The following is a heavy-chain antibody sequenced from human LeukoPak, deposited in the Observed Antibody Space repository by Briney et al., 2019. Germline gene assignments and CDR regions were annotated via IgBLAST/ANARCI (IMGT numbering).Heavy chain of an antibody. D-gene: IGHD6-13*01. J-gene: IGHJ4*02. CDR2: LYFRGNT. Sequence: PSETLSLTCTVSGASINSSSFFWGWLRQPPGKGLEWIGSLYFRGNTYKNPSLKSRVTISVDTPKNQFSLELRSVTAADTAIYYCATTPEAVAGNDEGYFDSWGPGTLVTVSS. CDR1: GASINSSSFF. CDR3: ATTPEAVAGNDEGYFDS. V-gene: IGHV4-39*01.